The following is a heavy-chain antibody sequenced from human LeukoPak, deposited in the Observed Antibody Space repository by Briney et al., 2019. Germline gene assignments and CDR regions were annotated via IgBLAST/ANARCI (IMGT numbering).Heavy chain of an antibody. D-gene: IGHD6-19*01. J-gene: IGHJ5*02. Sequence: GGSLRLSCAASGFTFSSYSMNWVRQAPGKGLEWVSYISSSSTIYYADSVKGRFTISRDNAKNSLYLQMNSLRAEDTAVYYCARVRGSGRGWFDPWGQGTLVTVSS. CDR2: ISSSSTI. CDR1: GFTFSSYS. CDR3: ARVRGSGRGWFDP. V-gene: IGHV3-48*01.